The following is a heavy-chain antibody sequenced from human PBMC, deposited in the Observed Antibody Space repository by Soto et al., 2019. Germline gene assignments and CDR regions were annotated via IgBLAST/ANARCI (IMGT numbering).Heavy chain of an antibody. J-gene: IGHJ4*02. Sequence: QVQLVQSGAEVKKPGSSVKVSCKASGGTFSSYTISWVRQAPGQGLEWMGRIIPILGIANYAQKFQGRVTMTADKSTSTAYMELSSLRSEDTAVYYCARRYSSGSFDYWGQGTLVTVSS. V-gene: IGHV1-69*02. CDR3: ARRYSSGSFDY. D-gene: IGHD6-19*01. CDR2: IIPILGIA. CDR1: GGTFSSYT.